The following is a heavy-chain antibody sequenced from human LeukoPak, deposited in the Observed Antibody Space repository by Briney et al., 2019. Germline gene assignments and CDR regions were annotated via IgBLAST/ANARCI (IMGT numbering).Heavy chain of an antibody. CDR1: GFTFSSNW. D-gene: IGHD1-26*01. CDR3: VRDGVGAPPFDY. CDR2: IKGDGSST. J-gene: IGHJ4*02. Sequence: HPGGSLRLSCAASGFTFSSNWMHWVRQAPGKGLVWVSRIKGDGSSTSYADSVKGRFTISRDNAKNSLFLQMNGLRAEDTAVYYCVRDGVGAPPFDYWGQGALVTVSS. V-gene: IGHV3-74*01.